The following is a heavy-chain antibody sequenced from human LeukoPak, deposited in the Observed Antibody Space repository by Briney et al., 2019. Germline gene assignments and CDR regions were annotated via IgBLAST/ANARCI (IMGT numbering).Heavy chain of an antibody. J-gene: IGHJ4*02. Sequence: SETLSLTCTVSGGSISSGDYYWSWIRQPPGKGLEWIGYIYYSGSTYYNPFLKSRVTISVDTSKNRFSLKLSSVTAADTAVYYCARVASSSWYYFDYWGQGTLVTVSS. CDR2: IYYSGST. CDR1: GGSISSGDYY. D-gene: IGHD6-13*01. V-gene: IGHV4-30-4*08. CDR3: ARVASSSWYYFDY.